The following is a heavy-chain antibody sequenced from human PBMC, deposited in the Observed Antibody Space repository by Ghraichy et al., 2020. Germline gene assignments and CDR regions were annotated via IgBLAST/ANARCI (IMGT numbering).Heavy chain of an antibody. CDR2: INQSGST. D-gene: IGHD4-11*01. CDR3: ARGPGNYGEFDY. V-gene: IGHV4-34*01. CDR1: GGSFSGYY. J-gene: IGHJ4*02. Sequence: SQTLSLTCAVYGGSFSGYYWSWIRQPPGQGLEWIGEINQSGSTNYNPSLKSRVTIPVDTSKNQFSLKLSSGTAADTAVYYCARGPGNYGEFDYWGQGTLVTVSS.